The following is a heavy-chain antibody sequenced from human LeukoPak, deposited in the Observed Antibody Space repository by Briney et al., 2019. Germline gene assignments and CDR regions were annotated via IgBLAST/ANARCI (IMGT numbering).Heavy chain of an antibody. Sequence: AASVKISCKASGYTFTSYGISWVRQAPGQGLEWMGWISAYNGHTNYAQKLQGRVTMTTDTSTSTVYMELSSLRSEDTAVYYCELMPHQMLSRVRGVMRKTAVDYWGQGTLVTVSS. CDR2: ISAYNGHT. D-gene: IGHD3-10*01. J-gene: IGHJ4*02. V-gene: IGHV1-18*01. CDR1: GYTFTSYG. CDR3: ELMPHQMLSRVRGVMRKTAVDY.